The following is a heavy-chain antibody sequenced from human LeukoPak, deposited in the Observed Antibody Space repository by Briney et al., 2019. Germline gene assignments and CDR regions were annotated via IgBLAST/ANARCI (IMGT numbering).Heavy chain of an antibody. D-gene: IGHD6-13*01. CDR2: INWNGGST. CDR1: GFTFDDYG. J-gene: IGHJ4*02. Sequence: GGSLRLSCAASGFTFDDYGMSWVRQAPGKGLEWVSGINWNGGSTGYADSVKGRFTISRDNAKSSLYLQMNSLRAEDTALYYCAKDMSSSHRGYFDYWGQGTLVTVSS. CDR3: AKDMSSSHRGYFDY. V-gene: IGHV3-20*04.